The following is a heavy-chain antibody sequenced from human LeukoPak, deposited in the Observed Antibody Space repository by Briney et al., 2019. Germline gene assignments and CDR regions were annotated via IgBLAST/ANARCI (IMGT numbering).Heavy chain of an antibody. CDR2: ISGSGGST. D-gene: IGHD2-2*01. CDR1: GFTFSSYA. CDR3: ARVGQGRGIVVVPAADY. Sequence: GGSLRLSCAASGFTFSSYAMSWVRQAPGKGLEWVSAISGSGGSTYYADSVKGRFTISRDNSKNTLYLQMNSLRAEDTAVYYCARVGQGRGIVVVPAADYWGQGTLVTVSS. V-gene: IGHV3-23*01. J-gene: IGHJ4*02.